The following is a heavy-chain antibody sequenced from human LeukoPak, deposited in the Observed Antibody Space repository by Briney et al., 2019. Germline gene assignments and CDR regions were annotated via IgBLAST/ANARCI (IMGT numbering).Heavy chain of an antibody. Sequence: PGGSLRLSCAASGFTFSSYEMNWVRQAPGKGLEWVSYISSSGSTIYYADSVKGRFTISRDNAKNSLYLQMNSLRAEDTAVYYCARVSRVTRYYYYYYMDVWGKGTTVTISS. J-gene: IGHJ6*03. CDR2: ISSSGSTI. CDR1: GFTFSSYE. D-gene: IGHD2-21*02. V-gene: IGHV3-48*03. CDR3: ARVSRVTRYYYYYYMDV.